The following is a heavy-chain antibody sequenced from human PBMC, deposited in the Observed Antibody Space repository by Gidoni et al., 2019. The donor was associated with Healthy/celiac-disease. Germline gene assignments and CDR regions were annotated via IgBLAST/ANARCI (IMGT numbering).Heavy chain of an antibody. Sequence: QVQLVQSGAEVKKPGSSVKVSCKASGGTFSSYAISWVRQAPGQGLEWMGGIIPIVGTANYAQKFQGRVTITADESTSTAYMELSSLRSEDTAVYYCARGAWRCSGGSCYFDYWGQGTLVTVSS. CDR1: GGTFSSYA. D-gene: IGHD2-15*01. J-gene: IGHJ4*02. V-gene: IGHV1-69*01. CDR2: IIPIVGTA. CDR3: ARGAWRCSGGSCYFDY.